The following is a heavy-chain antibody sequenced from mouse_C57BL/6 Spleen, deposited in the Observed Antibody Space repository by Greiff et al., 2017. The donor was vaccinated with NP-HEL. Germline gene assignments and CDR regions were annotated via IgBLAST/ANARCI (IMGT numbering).Heavy chain of an antibody. CDR2: IYPGDGDT. CDR1: GYAFSSSW. CDR3: ARWNYGYDRDD. D-gene: IGHD2-2*01. J-gene: IGHJ2*01. Sequence: QVQLQQSGPELVKPGASVKISCKASGYAFSSSWMNWVKQRPGTGLEWIGRIYPGDGDTNYNGKFKGKATLTADKSSSTAYMQLSSLTSEDSAVYFCARWNYGYDRDDGGQGTTLTVSS. V-gene: IGHV1-82*01.